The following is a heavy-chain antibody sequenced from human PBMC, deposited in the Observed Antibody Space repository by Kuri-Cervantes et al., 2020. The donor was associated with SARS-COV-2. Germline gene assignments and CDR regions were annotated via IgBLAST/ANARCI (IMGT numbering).Heavy chain of an antibody. CDR2: ISGSGGST. CDR3: AKEAQRVRVGATSLFY. CDR1: GFTFSGYA. Sequence: GESLKISCAASGFTFSGYAMSWARQAPGKGLEWVSAISGSGGSTYYADSVKGRFTISRDNSKNTLYLQMNSLRAEDTAVYYCAKEAQRVRVGATSLFYWGQGTLVTVSS. V-gene: IGHV3-23*01. J-gene: IGHJ4*02. D-gene: IGHD1-26*01.